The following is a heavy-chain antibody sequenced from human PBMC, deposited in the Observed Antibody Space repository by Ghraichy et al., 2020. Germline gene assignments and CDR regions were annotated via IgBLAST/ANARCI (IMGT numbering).Heavy chain of an antibody. D-gene: IGHD3-22*01. CDR2: ISSSSSYI. V-gene: IGHV3-21*01. J-gene: IGHJ4*02. Sequence: GGSLRLSCAASGFTFSSYSMNWVRQAPGKGLEWVSSISSSSSYIYYADSVKGRFTISRDNAKNSLYLQMNSLRAEDTAVYYCARDLPGGGVVVITIPFDYWGQGTLVTVSS. CDR1: GFTFSSYS. CDR3: ARDLPGGGVVVITIPFDY.